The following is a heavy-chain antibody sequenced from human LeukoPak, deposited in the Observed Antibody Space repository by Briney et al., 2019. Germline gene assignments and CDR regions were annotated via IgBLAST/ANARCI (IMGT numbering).Heavy chain of an antibody. Sequence: SETLSLTCTVSGYSISSGYYWGWSRQPPGEGLGWIGIIYHSGSTYYNPSLKSRFNIAVETTKNQFSLKLSSVTAADTAVYYCARDGTLTTNWYFDLWGRGTLVTVSS. CDR3: ARDGTLTTNWYFDL. D-gene: IGHD4/OR15-4a*01. CDR2: IYHSGST. V-gene: IGHV4-38-2*02. J-gene: IGHJ2*01. CDR1: GYSISSGYY.